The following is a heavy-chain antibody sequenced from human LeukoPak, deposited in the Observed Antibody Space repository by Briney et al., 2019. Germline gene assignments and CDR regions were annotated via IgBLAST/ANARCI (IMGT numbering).Heavy chain of an antibody. V-gene: IGHV4-34*01. Sequence: KTSETLSLTCAVYGGSFSGYYWSWIRQPPGKGLEWIGEINHSGSTNYNPSLKSRVTISVDTSKNQFSLKLSSVTAADTAVYYCARDFIYAFDIWGQGTMVTVSS. D-gene: IGHD3-16*02. CDR2: INHSGST. CDR1: GGSFSGYY. CDR3: ARDFIYAFDI. J-gene: IGHJ3*02.